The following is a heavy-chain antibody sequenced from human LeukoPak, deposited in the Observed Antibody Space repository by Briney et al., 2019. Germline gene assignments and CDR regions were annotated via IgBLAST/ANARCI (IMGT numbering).Heavy chain of an antibody. Sequence: PGGSLRLSCAASGFTFSSYAMHWVRQAPGKGLEWVAVISYDGSNKYYADSVKGRFTISRDNSKNTLYLQMNSLRAEDTAVYYCARDGEESCGGDCYWVDYWGQGTLVTVSS. D-gene: IGHD2-21*02. CDR1: GFTFSSYA. CDR2: ISYDGSNK. J-gene: IGHJ4*02. V-gene: IGHV3-30*04. CDR3: ARDGEESCGGDCYWVDY.